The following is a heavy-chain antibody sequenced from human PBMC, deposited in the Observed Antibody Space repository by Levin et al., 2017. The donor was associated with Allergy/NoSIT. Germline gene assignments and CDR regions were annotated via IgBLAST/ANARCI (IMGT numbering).Heavy chain of an antibody. D-gene: IGHD3-22*01. Sequence: PGGSLRLSCAASGFTVSSNYMSWVRQAPGKGLEWVSVIYSGGSTYYADSVKGRFTISRDNSKNTLYLQMNSLRAEDTAVYYCARDGYYYDSSGYYGDYWGQGTLVTVSS. V-gene: IGHV3-66*01. J-gene: IGHJ4*02. CDR1: GFTVSSNY. CDR3: ARDGYYYDSSGYYGDY. CDR2: IYSGGST.